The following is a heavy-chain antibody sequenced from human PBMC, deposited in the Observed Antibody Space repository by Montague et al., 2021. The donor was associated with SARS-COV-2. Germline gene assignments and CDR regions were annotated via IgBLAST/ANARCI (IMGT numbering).Heavy chain of an antibody. CDR3: ARLGGGVVPSPILGVGPYYSYYYMDV. CDR1: GGSFSTYS. CDR2: IHHGGST. Sequence: SETLSLTCAVHGGSFSTYSWNWIRQPPGKGLEWIGEIHHGGSTNYNPSLKSRATISADTPKNQFSLKLTSVAAADTAVYYCARLGGGVVPSPILGVGPYYSYYYMDVWGKGTTVTVSS. J-gene: IGHJ6*03. V-gene: IGHV4-34*01. D-gene: IGHD3-10*01.